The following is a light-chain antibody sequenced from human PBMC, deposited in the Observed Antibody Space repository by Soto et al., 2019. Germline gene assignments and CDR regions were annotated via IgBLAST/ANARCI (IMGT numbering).Light chain of an antibody. J-gene: IGKJ1*01. CDR2: GAS. CDR3: HQYGGSPQT. V-gene: IGKV3-20*01. Sequence: EIVLTQSPGTLSLSPGERATLSCRASQSVSNYLAWYQRKPGQAPRLLIYGASSRATGLPDSFSGSGSGTDFTLTISRLEPEEFPVYYCHQYGGSPQTFGQGTKVEIK. CDR1: QSVSNY.